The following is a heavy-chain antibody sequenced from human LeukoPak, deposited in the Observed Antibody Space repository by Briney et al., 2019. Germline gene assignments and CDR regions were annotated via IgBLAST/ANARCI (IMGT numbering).Heavy chain of an antibody. D-gene: IGHD6-19*01. V-gene: IGHV4-39*01. Sequence: SETLSLTCTVSGGSISSTRYYWGWIRQPPGKGLEWIGSIYYSGSTYYNPSLKSRVTISVDTSKNQFSLRLTSVTAADTAVYYCARHADSGWSSFDCWGQGTLVTVSS. CDR3: ARHADSGWSSFDC. CDR1: GGSISSTRYY. CDR2: IYYSGST. J-gene: IGHJ4*02.